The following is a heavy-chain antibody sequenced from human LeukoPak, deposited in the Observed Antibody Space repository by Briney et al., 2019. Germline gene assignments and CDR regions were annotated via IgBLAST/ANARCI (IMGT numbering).Heavy chain of an antibody. J-gene: IGHJ4*02. CDR3: ARITSSGYSYGFDD. CDR1: GGSISSYS. Sequence: SETLSLTCTVSGGSISSYSWSWIRQPAGKGLEWIGRIYTSGSTNYNPSLKSRVTMSADTSKNQFSLKLSSVTAADTAVYYCARITSSGYSYGFDDWGQGTLVTVSS. CDR2: IYTSGST. V-gene: IGHV4-4*07. D-gene: IGHD5-18*01.